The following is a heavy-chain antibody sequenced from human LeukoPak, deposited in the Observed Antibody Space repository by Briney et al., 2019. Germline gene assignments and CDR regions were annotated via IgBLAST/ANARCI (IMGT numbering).Heavy chain of an antibody. CDR1: GFTFSSYG. D-gene: IGHD6-19*01. CDR3: AKAPRGWYLHGMDV. V-gene: IGHV3-30*18. J-gene: IGHJ6*02. CDR2: ISYDGSNK. Sequence: GGSLRLSCAASGFTFSSYGMHWVRQAPGKGLEWVAVISYDGSNKYYADSVKGRFTISRDNSKNTLYLQMNSLRAEDTAVYYCAKAPRGWYLHGMDVWGQGTTVTVSS.